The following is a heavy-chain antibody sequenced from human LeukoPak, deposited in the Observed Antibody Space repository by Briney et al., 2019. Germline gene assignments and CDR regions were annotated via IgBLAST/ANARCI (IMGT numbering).Heavy chain of an antibody. CDR1: GASISGSGYY. V-gene: IGHV4-39*01. CDR2: IYYTGNT. Sequence: SETLSLTCAVSGASISGSGYYLGWIRQPPGKGLEWIGNIYYTGNTYYNASLQSRVTISIDTSKNQFSLRLNSVTAADTAMYYCARRVATTHHYFDYWGQGTLVTVSS. D-gene: IGHD5-12*01. CDR3: ARRVATTHHYFDY. J-gene: IGHJ4*02.